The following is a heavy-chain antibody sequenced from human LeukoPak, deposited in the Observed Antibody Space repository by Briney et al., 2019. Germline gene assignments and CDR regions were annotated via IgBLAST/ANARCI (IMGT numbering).Heavy chain of an antibody. Sequence: GGSLRLSCTASGFTFGDYAMSWFRQAPGKGLEWVGFIRSKAYGGTTEYAASVTGRFTISRDDSKSIAYLQMSSLKTEDTAVYYCTRAATVTYYYFHMDVWGKGTTVTISS. D-gene: IGHD4-17*01. V-gene: IGHV3-49*03. J-gene: IGHJ6*03. CDR3: TRAATVTYYYFHMDV. CDR2: IRSKAYGGTT. CDR1: GFTFGDYA.